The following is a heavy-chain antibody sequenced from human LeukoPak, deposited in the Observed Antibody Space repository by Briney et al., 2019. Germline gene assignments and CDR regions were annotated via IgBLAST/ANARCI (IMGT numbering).Heavy chain of an antibody. CDR3: ARDTPGEESH. CDR1: GFSFSAYW. Sequence: GGSLRLXCSASGFSFSAYWMSWGRQAPGKGLEWVANIKQDGSEEHYVDSVKGRFTISRDNAKNSLYLQMNSLRAEDTAEYYCARDTPGEESHWGQGTLVTVSS. J-gene: IGHJ4*02. V-gene: IGHV3-7*01. CDR2: IKQDGSEE. D-gene: IGHD2-2*01.